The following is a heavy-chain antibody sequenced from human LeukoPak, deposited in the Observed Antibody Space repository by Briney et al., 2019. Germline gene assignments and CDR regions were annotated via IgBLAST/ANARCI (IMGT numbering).Heavy chain of an antibody. V-gene: IGHV3-23*01. CDR1: GFTFSSYA. J-gene: IGHJ4*02. CDR2: ISGSGGST. Sequence: GGSLRLSCAASGFTFSSYAMSWVRQAPGKGLEWVSAISGSGGSTYYADSVKGRFTISRDNSKNTLYLQMNSLRAEDTAVYYCAKDLTVVVPATPRNPTDYWGQGTLVTVSS. D-gene: IGHD2-2*01. CDR3: AKDLTVVVPATPRNPTDY.